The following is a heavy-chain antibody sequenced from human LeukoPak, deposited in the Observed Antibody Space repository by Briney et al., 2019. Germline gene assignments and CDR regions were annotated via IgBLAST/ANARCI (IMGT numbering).Heavy chain of an antibody. CDR2: SNPNSGGT. V-gene: IGHV1-2*04. CDR3: ARGGYSSGWSVFDY. D-gene: IGHD6-19*01. Sequence: ASVKVCCKASGYTFTGYCMHWVGQAPGQGLEWMGWSNPNSGGTNYAQKFQGWVTMTRDTSISTAYMELSRLRSDDTAVYYCARGGYSSGWSVFDYGGQGTLVTVSS. J-gene: IGHJ4*02. CDR1: GYTFTGYC.